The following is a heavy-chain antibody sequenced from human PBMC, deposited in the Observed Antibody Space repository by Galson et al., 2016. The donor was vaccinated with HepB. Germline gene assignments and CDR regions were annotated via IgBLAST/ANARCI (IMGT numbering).Heavy chain of an antibody. V-gene: IGHV3-30*03. CDR1: GFTFDIYG. CDR3: ARGSSWYFRLCDY. CDR2: TSYDGLNR. D-gene: IGHD6-13*01. Sequence: SLRLSCAASGFTFDIYGMHWVRQAPGKGLEWVAVTSYDGLNRYYVDSVKGRFTISKDNSKNTLYLQMNSLRAEDTAVYYCARGSSWYFRLCDYWGQGTLVTVSS. J-gene: IGHJ4*02.